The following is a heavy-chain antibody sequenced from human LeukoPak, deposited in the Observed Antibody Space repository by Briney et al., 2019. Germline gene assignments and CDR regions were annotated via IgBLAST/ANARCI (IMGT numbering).Heavy chain of an antibody. D-gene: IGHD1-14*01. CDR3: ATGTPERGYYYYGMDV. CDR2: FDPEDGET. CDR1: GYTLTELS. J-gene: IGHJ6*02. Sequence: ASVKVSCKVSGYTLTELSMHWVRQAPGKGLEWMGGFDPEDGETIYAQKFQGRVTMTEDTSTDTAYMELSSLRSKDTAVYYCATGTPERGYYYYGMDVWGQGTTVTVSS. V-gene: IGHV1-24*01.